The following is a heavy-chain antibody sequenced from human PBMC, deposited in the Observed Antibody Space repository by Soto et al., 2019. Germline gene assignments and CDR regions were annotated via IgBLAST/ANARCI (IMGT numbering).Heavy chain of an antibody. CDR2: LTSDGGSA. V-gene: IGHV3-74*01. Sequence: EVQLVESGGGSVQPGGSLRLQCAASGFTLSRHWLYWVRQAPGKGLSWVSRLTSDGGSARYADSVNGRFTVARDNAKNMLYLEMNGLRVEDSAVYYCARVAIYRSGRGMGLWGQGILVTVSS. CDR3: ARVAIYRSGRGMGL. D-gene: IGHD3-3*01. J-gene: IGHJ4*02. CDR1: GFTLSRHW.